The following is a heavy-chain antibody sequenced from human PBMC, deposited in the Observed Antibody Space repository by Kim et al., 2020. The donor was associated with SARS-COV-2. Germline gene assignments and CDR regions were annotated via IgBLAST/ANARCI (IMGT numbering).Heavy chain of an antibody. Sequence: SGETDTYAEQVKGRFSVSREKSKDTMYLQMSSLRAEDTAIYYCANPRQPDYWGQGTLVTVSS. D-gene: IGHD6-13*01. J-gene: IGHJ4*02. CDR2: SGETD. CDR3: ANPRQPDY. V-gene: IGHV3-23*01.